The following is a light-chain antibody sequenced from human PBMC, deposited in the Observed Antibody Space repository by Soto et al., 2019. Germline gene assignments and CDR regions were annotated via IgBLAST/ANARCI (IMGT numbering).Light chain of an antibody. CDR2: AAS. CDR1: QSISSY. J-gene: IGKJ1*01. CDR3: QQGYSTPRT. V-gene: IGKV1-39*01. Sequence: DIQMTQSPSSLSASVGDRVTITCRASQSISSYLNWYQQKPGKAPKLLIYAASSLQSGVPSRFSGSGSGTDFTLTISRLQPEDFATYYCQQGYSTPRTFGQGTKVEIK.